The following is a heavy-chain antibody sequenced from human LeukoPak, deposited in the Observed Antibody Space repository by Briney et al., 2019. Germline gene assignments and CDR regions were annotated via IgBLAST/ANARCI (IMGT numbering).Heavy chain of an antibody. Sequence: GRSLRLSCVASGFAFGDYDMHWVRQAPGKGLEWVAIIWYDGSKNLYADSVKGRFTISRDNSKNTLYLEMDSLRVEDTAVYYCARGGQYSPLDYWGQGTLVTVSS. CDR2: IWYDGSKN. CDR3: ARGGQYSPLDY. D-gene: IGHD5-18*01. J-gene: IGHJ4*02. CDR1: GFAFGDYD. V-gene: IGHV3-33*01.